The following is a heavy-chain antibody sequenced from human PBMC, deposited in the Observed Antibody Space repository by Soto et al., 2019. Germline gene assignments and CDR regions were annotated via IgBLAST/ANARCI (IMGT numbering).Heavy chain of an antibody. CDR2: ISYDGTDK. D-gene: IGHD3-22*01. J-gene: IGHJ4*02. V-gene: IGHV3-30*14. CDR3: ARGKDYYDASTYTFDY. Sequence: PGGSVRLSCAASGFNFRRYAMHWVRQAPGKGLEWVAVISYDGTDKYYADSVKGRVTFSRDNSKDALYLQMSSLRTEDTAVYYCARGKDYYDASTYTFDYWGQGTLVTVSS. CDR1: GFNFRRYA.